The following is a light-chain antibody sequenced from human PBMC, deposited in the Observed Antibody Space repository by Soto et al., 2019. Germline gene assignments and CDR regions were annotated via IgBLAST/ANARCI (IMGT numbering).Light chain of an antibody. Sequence: DIQMTQSPSTLSSSVGDRVTITCRASHSISVWLAWYQQKPGQAPKLLIYQASTFESGVPSRFSGRGSGTDFTLTISRLQPDDFATYYCQQYYTYPYTFGQGTKLEIK. V-gene: IGKV1-5*03. CDR2: QAS. CDR3: QQYYTYPYT. CDR1: HSISVW. J-gene: IGKJ2*01.